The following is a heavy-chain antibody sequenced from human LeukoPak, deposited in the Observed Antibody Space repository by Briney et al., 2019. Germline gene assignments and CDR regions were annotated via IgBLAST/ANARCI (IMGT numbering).Heavy chain of an antibody. CDR2: INHSGST. CDR1: GGSFSGYY. V-gene: IGHV4-34*01. D-gene: IGHD6-19*01. Sequence: SETLSLTCAVYGGSFSGYYWSRIRQPPGKGLEWIGEINHSGSTNYNPSLKSRVTISVDTSKNQFSLKLSSVTAADTAVYYCARGLSGWYGGAYDYWGQGTLVTVSS. J-gene: IGHJ4*02. CDR3: ARGLSGWYGGAYDY.